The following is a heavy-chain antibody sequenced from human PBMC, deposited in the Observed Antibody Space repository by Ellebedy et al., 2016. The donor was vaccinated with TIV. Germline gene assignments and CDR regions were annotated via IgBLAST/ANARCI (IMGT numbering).Heavy chain of an antibody. V-gene: IGHV4-59*01. J-gene: IGHJ4*02. Sequence: MPSETLSPTCTVPGGSINSDYWSWIRQPPGKGLEWIGYIHHSGSPKSNPSLKSRVTISVDTSRSQFSLKVTSVSAADTAVYYCASLSGWRSSYWGPGTLVTVSS. D-gene: IGHD6-19*01. CDR2: IHHSGSP. CDR3: ASLSGWRSSY. CDR1: GGSINSDY.